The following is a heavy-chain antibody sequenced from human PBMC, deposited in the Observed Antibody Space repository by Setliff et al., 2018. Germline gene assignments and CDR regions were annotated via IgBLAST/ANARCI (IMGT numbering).Heavy chain of an antibody. CDR1: GFTFSSYW. J-gene: IGHJ4*02. CDR2: IWHDGGNK. CDR3: TRSTSGAFDY. D-gene: IGHD2-2*01. V-gene: IGHV3-33*08. Sequence: GGSLRLSCAASGFTFSSYWMSWVRQAPGKGLEWVAVIWHDGGNKYHADSVKGRFTISRDTAKNSLSLQMNSLRAEDTAVYYCTRSTSGAFDYWGQGALVTVSS.